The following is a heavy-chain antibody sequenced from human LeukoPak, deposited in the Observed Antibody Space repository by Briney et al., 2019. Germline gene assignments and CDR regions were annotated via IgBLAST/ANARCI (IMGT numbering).Heavy chain of an antibody. V-gene: IGHV4-59*06. CDR1: GGSISSYY. CDR3: ARETYYYDSSGYVLS. J-gene: IGHJ4*02. D-gene: IGHD3-22*01. Sequence: SETLSLTCTVSGGSISSYYWSWIRQHLGKGLEWIGYIYYSGSTYYNPSLKSRVTISVDTSKNQFSLKLSSVTAADTAVYYRARETYYYDSSGYVLSWGQGTLVTVSS. CDR2: IYYSGST.